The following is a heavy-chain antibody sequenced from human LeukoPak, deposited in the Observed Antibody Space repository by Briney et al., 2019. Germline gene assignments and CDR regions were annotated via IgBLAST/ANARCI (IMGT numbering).Heavy chain of an antibody. V-gene: IGHV4-59*01. CDR2: IYYSGST. CDR1: GGSIRSYY. CDR3: ARLYSSSLGRVFDY. J-gene: IGHJ4*02. Sequence: SETLSLTCTVSGGSIRSYYWSWIRQLPGKGLEWIGYIYYSGSTNYNPSLKSRVTISVDTSKNQFSLRLSSVTAADTAVYYCARLYSSSLGRVFDYWGQGTLVTVSS. D-gene: IGHD6-13*01.